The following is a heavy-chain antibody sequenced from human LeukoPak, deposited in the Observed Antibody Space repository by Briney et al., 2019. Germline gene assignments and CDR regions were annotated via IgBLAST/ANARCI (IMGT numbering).Heavy chain of an antibody. Sequence: ASVKVSCKASGYTFTGHYIHWVRQAPGQGLKWMGWINPNSGSTNYAQKFQGRVTMTRDTSISIAYLELTRLRSDDTAVFYCARDGYYYGSGSFVDYWGQGTLVTVSS. V-gene: IGHV1-2*02. J-gene: IGHJ4*02. CDR2: INPNSGST. CDR1: GYTFTGHY. D-gene: IGHD3-10*01. CDR3: ARDGYYYGSGSFVDY.